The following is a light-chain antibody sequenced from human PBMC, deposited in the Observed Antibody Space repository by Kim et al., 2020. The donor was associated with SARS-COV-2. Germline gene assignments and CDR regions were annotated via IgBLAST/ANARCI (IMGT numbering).Light chain of an antibody. Sequence: SYELTQPPSVSVSPGQTVSITCSGDKLGDKYACWYQQKPGQSPVLVIYQDNKRPSGIPERFSGSNSGNTATLTISGTQAMDEADYYCQAWDSSILYVFGTGTKVTVL. CDR3: QAWDSSILYV. CDR1: KLGDKY. V-gene: IGLV3-1*01. J-gene: IGLJ1*01. CDR2: QDN.